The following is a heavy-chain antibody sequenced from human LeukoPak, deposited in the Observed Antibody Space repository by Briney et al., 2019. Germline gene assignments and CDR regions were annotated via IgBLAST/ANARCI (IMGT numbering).Heavy chain of an antibody. CDR2: ISGSGGST. V-gene: IGHV3-23*01. J-gene: IGHJ6*03. CDR1: GFTFSSYA. CDR3: ARGGSCSGTNCYTPDNYYYYYMDV. Sequence: PGGSLRLSCAASGFTFSSYAMSWVRQAPGKGLEWVSAISGSGGSTYYADSVKGRFTISRDNSKNTVYLYMNTLRTEDTAVYFCARGGSCSGTNCYTPDNYYYYYMDVWGKETTVTVSS. D-gene: IGHD2-2*02.